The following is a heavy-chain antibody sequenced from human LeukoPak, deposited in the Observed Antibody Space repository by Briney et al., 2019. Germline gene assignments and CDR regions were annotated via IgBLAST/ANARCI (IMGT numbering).Heavy chain of an antibody. CDR1: GGSFTNNA. CDR3: ARGKGFVGHFDF. CDR2: ILPIFGTA. V-gene: IGHV1-69*06. D-gene: IGHD3-3*01. J-gene: IGHJ4*02. Sequence: GASVKVSCKVSGGSFTNNAISWVRQAPGQGPEWMGRILPIFGTADYAERFRGRLTLTADKTTTTAYMELTSLKIEDTAFYFCARGKGFVGHFDFWGQGTLVTVSS.